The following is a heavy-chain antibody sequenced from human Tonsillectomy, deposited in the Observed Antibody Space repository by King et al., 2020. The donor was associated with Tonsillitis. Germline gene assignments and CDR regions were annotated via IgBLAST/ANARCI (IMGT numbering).Heavy chain of an antibody. CDR1: GFSLSPSGVG. J-gene: IGHJ5*02. Sequence: TLKESGPSLVKPTQTLTLTCTFSGFSLSPSGVGVGWIRQPPGKALEWLALSYWDDDKNYSPSLKSRLTITKDTSKNKVVLTMTNMEPVDTATYYCEHRRRYCSNGVCLNYFDPWGQGTLVTVSS. D-gene: IGHD2-8*01. V-gene: IGHV2-5*02. CDR2: SYWDDDK. CDR3: EHRRRYCSNGVCLNYFDP.